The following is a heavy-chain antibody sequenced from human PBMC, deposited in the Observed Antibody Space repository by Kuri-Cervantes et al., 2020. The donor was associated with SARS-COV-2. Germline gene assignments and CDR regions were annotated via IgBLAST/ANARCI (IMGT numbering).Heavy chain of an antibody. CDR3: AKDSSDYYDSTRYFDL. V-gene: IGHV3-53*01. CDR2: IYSGGST. D-gene: IGHD3-22*01. Sequence: GESLKISCAASGFTVSSNYMSWVRQAPGKGLEWVSVIYSGGSTYYADSVKGRFTISRHNSKNTLYLQMNSLRAEDTAVYYCAKDSSDYYDSTRYFDLWGRGTLVTVSS. CDR1: GFTVSSNY. J-gene: IGHJ2*01.